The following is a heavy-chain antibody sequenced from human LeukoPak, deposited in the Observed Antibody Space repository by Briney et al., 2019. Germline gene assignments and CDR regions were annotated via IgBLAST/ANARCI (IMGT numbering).Heavy chain of an antibody. D-gene: IGHD2-15*01. CDR3: ARQLAYCSDGSCYFDY. J-gene: IGHJ4*02. Sequence: YPGGSLSLSCAPSGFTFGIFAMRWVRRPPGGGVEWLSTISSSGGSAYYADSVTGRFTISRDKSKNTLQLPMNSMRTEDTAVYHCARQLAYCSDGSCYFDYWGQGTLVTVSS. V-gene: IGHV3-23*01. CDR2: ISSSGGSA. CDR1: GFTFGIFA.